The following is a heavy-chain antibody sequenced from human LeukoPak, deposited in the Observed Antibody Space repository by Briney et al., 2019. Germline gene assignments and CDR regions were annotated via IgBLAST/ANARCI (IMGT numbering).Heavy chain of an antibody. CDR2: ISSGSTI. Sequence: GGSLRLSCAASGFTFSDYYMSWIRQAPGKGLEWVSYISSGSTIYYADSVKGRFTISRDSAKNSLYLQMNSLRAEDTAVYYCARDGETYYDDSSGPFDYCGQGTLVTVSS. V-gene: IGHV3-11*01. CDR1: GFTFSDYY. CDR3: ARDGETYYDDSSGPFDY. J-gene: IGHJ4*02. D-gene: IGHD3-22*01.